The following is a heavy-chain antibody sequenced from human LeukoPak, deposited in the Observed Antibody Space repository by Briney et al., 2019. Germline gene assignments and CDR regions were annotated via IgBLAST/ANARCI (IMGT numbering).Heavy chain of an antibody. CDR1: GYTFTSYY. Sequence: ASVEVSCKASGYTFTSYYMHWVRQAPGQGLEWMGIINPSGGSTSYAQKFQGRVTMTRDTSTSTVYMELSSLRSEDTAVYYCARDGAETTVVTPPDYWGQGTLVTVSS. CDR2: INPSGGST. J-gene: IGHJ4*02. D-gene: IGHD4-23*01. V-gene: IGHV1-46*01. CDR3: ARDGAETTVVTPPDY.